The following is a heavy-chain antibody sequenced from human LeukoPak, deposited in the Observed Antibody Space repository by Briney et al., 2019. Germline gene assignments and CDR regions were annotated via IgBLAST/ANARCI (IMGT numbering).Heavy chain of an antibody. Sequence: SETLSLTCILSGGPISSFYWSWLRQSPGKRLEWIGYVYYTGATNYNPSLRSRVTMSVDMSKNEFSLKLKSVTAADTGIYFCAGLSYYYMDVWGKGTPVAVSS. CDR1: GGPISSFY. J-gene: IGHJ6*03. V-gene: IGHV4-59*08. CDR2: VYYTGAT. CDR3: AGLSYYYMDV.